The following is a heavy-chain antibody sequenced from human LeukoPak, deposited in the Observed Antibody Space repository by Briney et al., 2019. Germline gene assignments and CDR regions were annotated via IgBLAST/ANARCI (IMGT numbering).Heavy chain of an antibody. J-gene: IGHJ6*03. Sequence: GGSLRLSCAASGFTFSGSAMHWIRQASGKGLEWVGRIRSKANSYATAYAASVKGRFTISRDDSKNTAYLQMNSLKTEDTAVYYCTIHPAAAAGAYYYYYMDVWGKGTTVTVSS. D-gene: IGHD6-13*01. V-gene: IGHV3-73*01. CDR2: IRSKANSYAT. CDR1: GFTFSGSA. CDR3: TIHPAAAAGAYYYYYMDV.